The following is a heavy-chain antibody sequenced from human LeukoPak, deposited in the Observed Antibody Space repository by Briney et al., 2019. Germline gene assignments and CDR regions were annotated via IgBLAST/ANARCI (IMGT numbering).Heavy chain of an antibody. V-gene: IGHV1-24*01. Sequence: GASVKVSCKVSGYTLTELSMHWVRQAPGKGLEWMGGFDPEDGETIYAQKFQGRVTMTEDTSTDTAYMELSSLRSEDTAVYYCATQRGWYQLLYEDDAFDIWGQGTMVTVSS. CDR3: ATQRGWYQLLYEDDAFDI. CDR2: FDPEDGET. D-gene: IGHD2-2*02. CDR1: GYTLTELS. J-gene: IGHJ3*02.